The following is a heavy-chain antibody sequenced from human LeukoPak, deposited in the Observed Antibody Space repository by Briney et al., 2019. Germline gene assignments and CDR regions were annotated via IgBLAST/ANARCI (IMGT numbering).Heavy chain of an antibody. Sequence: SETLSLTCTVSGGSMSSYFWSWMRHPPGKGLECIGYIYSSGSTNYSPSLKSRVTISADTSKNQFSLKLNSVTAADTAVYYCARGGGYGSSPLKWGQGTLDTVSS. J-gene: IGHJ4*02. CDR3: ARGGGYGSSPLK. V-gene: IGHV4-4*09. CDR1: GGSMSSYF. CDR2: IYSSGST. D-gene: IGHD6-6*01.